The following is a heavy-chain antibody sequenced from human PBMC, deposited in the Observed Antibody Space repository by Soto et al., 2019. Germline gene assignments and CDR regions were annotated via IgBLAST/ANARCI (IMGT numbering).Heavy chain of an antibody. CDR3: AKPRGYCSGGSCYSDFDY. Sequence: EVQLLESGGGWVQPGGSLRLSCAASGFTFSSYAMSWVRQAPGKGLEWVSTISGSGGSTYYADSVKGRFTISRDNSKNTLYLQMNSLRAEDTAVYYCAKPRGYCSGGSCYSDFDYWGQGTLVTVSS. V-gene: IGHV3-23*01. CDR1: GFTFSSYA. CDR2: ISGSGGST. J-gene: IGHJ4*02. D-gene: IGHD2-15*01.